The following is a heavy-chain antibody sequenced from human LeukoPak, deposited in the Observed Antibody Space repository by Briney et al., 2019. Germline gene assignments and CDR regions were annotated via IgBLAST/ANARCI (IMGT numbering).Heavy chain of an antibody. Sequence: GESLKISCKGSGYSFTSYWIGWVRQMPGKGLEWMGIIYPGDSDTRYSPSFQGQVTISADKSISTAYLQWSSLKASDTAMYYCARGKGRFYPDCSSTSCYLNWFDPWGQGTLVTVSS. V-gene: IGHV5-51*01. D-gene: IGHD2-2*01. J-gene: IGHJ5*02. CDR2: IYPGDSDT. CDR3: ARGKGRFYPDCSSTSCYLNWFDP. CDR1: GYSFTSYW.